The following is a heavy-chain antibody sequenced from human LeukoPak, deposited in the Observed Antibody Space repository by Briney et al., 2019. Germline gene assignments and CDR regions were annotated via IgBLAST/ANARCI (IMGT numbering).Heavy chain of an antibody. CDR2: ISGSGGST. Sequence: GESLRLSCAASGFTFSSYAMSWVRQAPGKGLEWVSAISGSGGSTYYADSVKGRFTISRDNSKNTLYLQMNSLRAEDTAVYYCAKDLGLRFLEWLLWGAFDIWGQGTMVTVSS. V-gene: IGHV3-23*01. J-gene: IGHJ3*02. CDR1: GFTFSSYA. D-gene: IGHD3-3*01. CDR3: AKDLGLRFLEWLLWGAFDI.